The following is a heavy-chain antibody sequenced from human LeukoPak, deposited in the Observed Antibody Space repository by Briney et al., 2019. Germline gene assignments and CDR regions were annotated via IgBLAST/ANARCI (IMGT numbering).Heavy chain of an antibody. V-gene: IGHV4-59*08. D-gene: IGHD2-8*02. CDR2: IHYSGTT. J-gene: IGHJ4*02. CDR3: ARGYWFYFDY. CDR1: GGSISNYY. Sequence: SETLSLTCTVSGGSISNYYWSWIRQPPGKGLEWIGYIHYSGTTSYNPSLKSRVTISVDTSKNQFSLRLSSVTAADTAVYYCARGYWFYFDYWGQGTLVTVSS.